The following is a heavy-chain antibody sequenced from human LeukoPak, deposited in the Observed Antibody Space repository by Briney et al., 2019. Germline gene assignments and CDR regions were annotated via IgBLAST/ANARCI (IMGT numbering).Heavy chain of an antibody. CDR1: GDSISSSNYY. CDR3: ARVALYDSSAHNYFDY. CDR2: IYYSGST. D-gene: IGHD3-22*01. V-gene: IGHV4-61*05. Sequence: SETLSLTCAVSGDSISSSNYYWSWIRQPPGKGLEWIGYIYYSGSTNYNPSLKSRVTISVDKSKNQFSLKLSSVTAADTAVYYCARVALYDSSAHNYFDYWGQGTLVTVSS. J-gene: IGHJ4*02.